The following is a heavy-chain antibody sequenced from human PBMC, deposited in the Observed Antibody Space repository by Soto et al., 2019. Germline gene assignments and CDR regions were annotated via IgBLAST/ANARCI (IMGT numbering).Heavy chain of an antibody. V-gene: IGHV3-48*03. D-gene: IGHD2-2*02. J-gene: IGHJ4*02. CDR2: ISSSGSTV. CDR1: GFTFSSYD. Sequence: PGGSLRLSRAASGFTFSSYDVNWVRQAPGKGLEWVSYISSSGSTVYYADSVKGRFTISRDNAKNSLYLQMNSLRVEDTAVYYCASRNTGGFDYWGQGTLVTVSS. CDR3: ASRNTGGFDY.